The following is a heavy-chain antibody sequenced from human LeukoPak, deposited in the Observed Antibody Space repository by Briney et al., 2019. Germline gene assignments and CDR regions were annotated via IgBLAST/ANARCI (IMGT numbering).Heavy chain of an antibody. D-gene: IGHD3-3*01. J-gene: IGHJ6*02. Sequence: GRSLRLSCAASGFTFGSYGMHWVRQAPGKGLEWVAVIWYDGSNKYYADSVKGRFTISRDNSKNTLYLQMNSLRAEDTAVYYCARALTYYDFWSGYPPPYYGMDVWGQGTTVTVSS. CDR1: GFTFGSYG. V-gene: IGHV3-33*01. CDR3: ARALTYYDFWSGYPPPYYGMDV. CDR2: IWYDGSNK.